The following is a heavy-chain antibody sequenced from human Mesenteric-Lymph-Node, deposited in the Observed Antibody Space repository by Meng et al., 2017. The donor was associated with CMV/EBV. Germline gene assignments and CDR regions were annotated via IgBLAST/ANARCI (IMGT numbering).Heavy chain of an antibody. CDR1: GFSFDNFW. D-gene: IGHD3-10*01. J-gene: IGHJ4*02. V-gene: IGHV3-7*01. CDR3: ARLGLDRISGSSSADY. CDR2: MKQDGNEK. Sequence: GESLKISCAASGFSFDNFWMTWVRQAPGKGLEWVASMKQDGNEKYYVDSVKGRFTISRDNAKNSLYLQMNSLRAEDTAVYHCARLGLDRISGSSSADYWGQGTLVTVSS.